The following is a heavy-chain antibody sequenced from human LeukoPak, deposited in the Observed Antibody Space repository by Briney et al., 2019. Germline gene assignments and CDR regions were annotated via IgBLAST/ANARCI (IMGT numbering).Heavy chain of an antibody. J-gene: IGHJ4*02. Sequence: PSETLSLTCGISGGSISSTNWWTWVRQPPGKGLEWIGEIHHSGSTNYNPSLKSRVTISVDQSKNQFSLTLSSVTAADTAVYYCARGGSSSWYTTYYFDFWGQGTLLTVSS. CDR3: ARGGSSSWYTTYYFDF. CDR1: GGSISSTNW. D-gene: IGHD6-13*01. CDR2: IHHSGST. V-gene: IGHV4-4*02.